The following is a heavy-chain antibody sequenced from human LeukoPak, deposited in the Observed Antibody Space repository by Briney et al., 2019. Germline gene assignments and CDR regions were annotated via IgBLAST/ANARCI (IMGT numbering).Heavy chain of an antibody. V-gene: IGHV3-7*01. Sequence: GGSLRLSCAASGFTFSNYWMSWVRQAPGKGLEWVANIKQDGSEKYYVDSVKGRFTISRDNAKNSLYLQMNSLRAEDTAVYYCASGVHCFDYWGQGTLVTVSS. CDR1: GFTFSNYW. J-gene: IGHJ4*02. CDR2: IKQDGSEK. CDR3: ASGVHCFDY. D-gene: IGHD3-10*01.